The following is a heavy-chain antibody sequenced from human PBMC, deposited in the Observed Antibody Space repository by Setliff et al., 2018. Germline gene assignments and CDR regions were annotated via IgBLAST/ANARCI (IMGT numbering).Heavy chain of an antibody. Sequence: ASVKVSCKASGATFSSYGISWVRQAPGQGLEWMGGTIPMFGTTEYAQKFQGRLTIITDESTNTAFMQLSSLRSDDTAVYYCVREGVDSRPSTDYRYYMDVWGKGTTVTVAS. CDR2: TIPMFGTT. V-gene: IGHV1-69*05. CDR3: VREGVDSRPSTDYRYYMDV. J-gene: IGHJ6*03. CDR1: GATFSSYG. D-gene: IGHD3-22*01.